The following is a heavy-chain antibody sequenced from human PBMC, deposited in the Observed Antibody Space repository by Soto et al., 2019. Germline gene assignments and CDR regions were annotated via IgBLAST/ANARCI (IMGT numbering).Heavy chain of an antibody. CDR3: ARALLELTPLNCFDP. V-gene: IGHV3-48*03. J-gene: IGHJ5*02. Sequence: EVQLVESGGGLVQPGGSLRLSCAASGFTFSSYEMNWVRQAPGKGLEWVSYISSSGSTIYYADSVKGRFTISRDNAKNSLNLQMKSLRAEDTAVYYCARALLELTPLNCFDPWGPGNLVHVSS. CDR2: ISSSGSTI. D-gene: IGHD1-7*01. CDR1: GFTFSSYE.